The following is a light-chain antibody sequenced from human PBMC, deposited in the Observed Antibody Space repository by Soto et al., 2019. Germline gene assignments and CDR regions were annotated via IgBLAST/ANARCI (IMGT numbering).Light chain of an antibody. CDR2: GAS. J-gene: IGKJ1*01. Sequence: DIQMTQSPSSLSASVGDRVTITCRASQDISNYLAWYQQKPGKVPKLLIYGASTLQSGVPSRFSGSGSGTDFTLTISSLQTEDVATYYCQNYNCAPWTFGQGTKVESK. CDR1: QDISNY. CDR3: QNYNCAPWT. V-gene: IGKV1-27*01.